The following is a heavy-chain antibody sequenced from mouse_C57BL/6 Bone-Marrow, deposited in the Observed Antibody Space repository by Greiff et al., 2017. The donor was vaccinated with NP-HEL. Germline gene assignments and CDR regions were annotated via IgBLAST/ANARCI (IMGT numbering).Heavy chain of an antibody. D-gene: IGHD1-1*01. J-gene: IGHJ1*03. CDR2: INYDGSST. V-gene: IGHV5-16*01. CDR3: ARGLDGSSYGWYFDV. CDR1: GFTFSDYY. Sequence: EVQLVESEGGLVQPGSSMKLSCTASGFTFSDYYMAWVRQVPEKGLEWVANINYDGSSTYYLDSLKSRFIISRDNAKNILYLQMSSLKSEDTATYYCARGLDGSSYGWYFDVWGTGTTVTVSS.